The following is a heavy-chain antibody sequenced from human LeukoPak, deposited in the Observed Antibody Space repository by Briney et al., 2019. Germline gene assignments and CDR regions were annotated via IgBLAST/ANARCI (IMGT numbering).Heavy chain of an antibody. Sequence: SEILSLTCTVSGSSINNYYWSWIRQPPGKGLEWIGSIYHSGSTYYNPSLKSRVTISVDTSKNQFSLKLSSVTAADTAVYYCAGVGVGATEDYWGQGTLVTVSS. CDR2: IYHSGST. D-gene: IGHD1-26*01. CDR3: AGVGVGATEDY. J-gene: IGHJ4*02. V-gene: IGHV4-38-2*02. CDR1: GSSINNYY.